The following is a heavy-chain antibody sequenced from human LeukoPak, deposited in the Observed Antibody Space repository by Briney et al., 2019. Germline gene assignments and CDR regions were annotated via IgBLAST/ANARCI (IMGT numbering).Heavy chain of an antibody. CDR1: GYTFTSYA. Sequence: ASVKVSCKASGYTFTSYAMNWVRQAPGQGLEWMGWINTNTGNPTYAQGFTGRFVFSLDTSVSTAYLQISSLKAEDTAVYYCARERAAPGIRYYYGMDVWGQGTTVTVSS. J-gene: IGHJ6*02. CDR3: ARERAAPGIRYYYGMDV. CDR2: INTNTGNP. D-gene: IGHD3-3*02. V-gene: IGHV7-4-1*02.